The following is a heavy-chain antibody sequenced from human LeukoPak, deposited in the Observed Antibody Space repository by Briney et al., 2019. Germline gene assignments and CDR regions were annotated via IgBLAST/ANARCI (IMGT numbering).Heavy chain of an antibody. Sequence: SETLSLTCTVSGGSISSYYWSWIRQPAGKGLEWIGRIYTSGSTNYNPSLKSRVTMSVDTSKNQFSLKLSPVTAADTAVYYCARVIGQWLVVGAFDIWGQGTMVTVSS. J-gene: IGHJ3*02. CDR3: ARVIGQWLVVGAFDI. D-gene: IGHD6-19*01. CDR1: GGSISSYY. V-gene: IGHV4-4*07. CDR2: IYTSGST.